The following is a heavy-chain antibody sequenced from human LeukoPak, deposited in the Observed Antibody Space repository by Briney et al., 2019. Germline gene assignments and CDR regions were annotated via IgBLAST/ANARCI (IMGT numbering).Heavy chain of an antibody. CDR1: GGSISSGNYY. CDR3: ARGNWWFQNY. V-gene: IGHV4-31*03. D-gene: IGHD2-15*01. Sequence: SETLSLTCTVSGGSISSGNYYWSWIRQHPGKGLEWIGYIYYSGSTYYNPSLKSRVTISVGTSKNQFSLKLSSVTAADTAVYYCARGNWWFQNYWGQGTLVTVSS. CDR2: IYYSGST. J-gene: IGHJ4*02.